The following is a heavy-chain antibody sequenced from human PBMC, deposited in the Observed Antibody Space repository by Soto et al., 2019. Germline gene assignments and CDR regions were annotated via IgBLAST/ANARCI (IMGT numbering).Heavy chain of an antibody. D-gene: IGHD3-3*01. V-gene: IGHV1-2*02. CDR1: GYPVTAYY. J-gene: IGHJ3*02. Sequence: QLHLVQSGAVVKKPGASVTVSCSASGYPVTAYYMHWVRQAPGRGLEWMGGMNPATGVTKYTQTFQGRVTMARERAPSTVFLELGGLTSEDPAVFYCARGGGVGVAGSAAFDMWGQGTLVTVSS. CDR3: ARGGGVGVAGSAAFDM. CDR2: MNPATGVT.